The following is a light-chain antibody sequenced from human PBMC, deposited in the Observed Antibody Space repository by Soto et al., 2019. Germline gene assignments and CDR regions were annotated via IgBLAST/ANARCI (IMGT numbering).Light chain of an antibody. V-gene: IGLV6-57*01. CDR1: SGSIASNY. CDR3: QSYDSSAVV. J-gene: IGLJ2*01. CDR2: EDN. Sequence: NFMLTQPHSVSASPGRTVTISCTRSSGSIASNYVQWYQQRPGNSPTTVIYEDNRRPSGVPDRFSASIDSSSNSDSLTISGLKTEDEDDYNCQSYDSSAVVFGGGTKVTVL.